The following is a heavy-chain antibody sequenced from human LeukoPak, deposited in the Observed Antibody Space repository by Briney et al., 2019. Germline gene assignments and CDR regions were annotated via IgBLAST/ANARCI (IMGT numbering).Heavy chain of an antibody. V-gene: IGHV4-59*01. CDR1: GGSISSYY. CDR2: IYYSGST. J-gene: IGHJ6*02. Sequence: SETLSLTCTVSGGSISSYYWSWIRQPPGKGLEWIGYIYYSGSTNYNPSLKRRVTISVDTSKNQFSLKLSSVTAADTAVYYCARGVGSYYYYGMDVWGQGTTVTVSS. D-gene: IGHD3-10*01. CDR3: ARGVGSYYYYGMDV.